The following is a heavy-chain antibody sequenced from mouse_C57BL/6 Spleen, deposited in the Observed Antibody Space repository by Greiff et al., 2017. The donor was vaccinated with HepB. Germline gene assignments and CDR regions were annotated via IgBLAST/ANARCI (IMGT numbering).Heavy chain of an antibody. D-gene: IGHD1-1*01. Sequence: VQLQQSGAELVKPGASVKLSCKASGYTFTSYWMQWVKQRPGQGLEWIGEIDPSDSYTNYHQKFKGKATLTVDTSSSTAYMQLSSLTSEDSAVYYCSRPAYYYGSSYWYFDVWGTGTTVTVSS. V-gene: IGHV1-50*01. CDR2: IDPSDSYT. CDR1: GYTFTSYW. J-gene: IGHJ1*03. CDR3: SRPAYYYGSSYWYFDV.